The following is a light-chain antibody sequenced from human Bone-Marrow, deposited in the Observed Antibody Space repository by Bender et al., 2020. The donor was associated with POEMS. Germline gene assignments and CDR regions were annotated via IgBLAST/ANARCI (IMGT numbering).Light chain of an antibody. V-gene: IGLV2-8*01. CDR1: SSDVGAYFY. Sequence: QSALTQPPSASGSPGQSVTISCTGTSSDVGAYFYVSWYQQHPGKAPKLIIYEVDQRPSGVPDRFSGSKSGSTASLTISGLRPEDEADYYCSSYTGSSTQVFGGGTKVTVL. J-gene: IGLJ3*02. CDR2: EVD. CDR3: SSYTGSSTQV.